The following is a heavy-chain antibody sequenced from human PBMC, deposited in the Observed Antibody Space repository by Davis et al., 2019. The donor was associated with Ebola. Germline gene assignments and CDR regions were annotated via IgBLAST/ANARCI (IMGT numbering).Heavy chain of an antibody. CDR3: ARRSHYRSWFDP. J-gene: IGHJ5*02. D-gene: IGHD4-11*01. CDR2: INHSGST. CDR1: GGSFSGYY. Sequence: PSETLSLTCAVYGGSFSGYYWSWIRQPPGKGLEWIGEINHSGSTNYNPSLKSRVTISVDTSKNQFSLKLTSVTAADTAVYYCARRSHYRSWFDPWGQGTLVTVSS. V-gene: IGHV4-34*01.